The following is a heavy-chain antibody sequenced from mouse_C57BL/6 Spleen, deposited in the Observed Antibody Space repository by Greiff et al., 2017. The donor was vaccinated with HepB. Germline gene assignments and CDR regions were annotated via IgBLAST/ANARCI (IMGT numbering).Heavy chain of an antibody. Sequence: EVKLVESEGGLVQPGSSMKLSCTASGFTFSDYYMAWVRQVPEKGLEWVANINYDGSSTYYLDSLKSRFIISRDNAKNILYLQMSSLKSEDTATYYCARDGGNSLFDYWGKGTTLTVSS. V-gene: IGHV5-16*01. J-gene: IGHJ2*01. D-gene: IGHD2-1*01. CDR2: INYDGSST. CDR3: ARDGGNSLFDY. CDR1: GFTFSDYY.